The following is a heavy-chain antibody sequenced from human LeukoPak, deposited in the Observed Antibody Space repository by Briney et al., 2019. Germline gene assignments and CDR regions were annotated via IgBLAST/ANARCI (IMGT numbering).Heavy chain of an antibody. CDR2: ISSSSSTI. V-gene: IGHV3-48*04. CDR1: GFTFSSYS. J-gene: IGHJ5*02. D-gene: IGHD6-19*01. CDR3: ARVPARAVAGTNWFDP. Sequence: PGGSLRLSCAASGFTFSSYSMNWVRQAPGKGLEWVSYISSSSSTIYYADSVKGRFTISRDNAKNSLYLQMNSLRAEDTAVYYCARVPARAVAGTNWFDPWGQGTLVTVSS.